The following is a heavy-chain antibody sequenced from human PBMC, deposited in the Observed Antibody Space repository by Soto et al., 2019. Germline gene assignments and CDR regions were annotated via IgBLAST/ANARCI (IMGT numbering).Heavy chain of an antibody. J-gene: IGHJ6*02. CDR2: ITWNGANT. CDR1: GFTFSNYA. CDR3: ARETLSYGSALDV. V-gene: IGHV3-43*02. Sequence: GGSLRLSCAGSGFTFSNYAMSWVRQAPGKGLEWVSLITWNGANTYYADSVKGRFTISRDGTTKSVSLQMTSLKREDTGLYYCARETLSYGSALDVWGQGTTVTVSS. D-gene: IGHD3-16*01.